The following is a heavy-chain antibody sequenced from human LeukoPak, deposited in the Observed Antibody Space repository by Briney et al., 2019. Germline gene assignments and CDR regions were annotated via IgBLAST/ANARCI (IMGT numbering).Heavy chain of an antibody. J-gene: IGHJ3*02. V-gene: IGHV3-53*01. CDR1: GFTVSSNY. CDR2: IYSGGST. CDR3: GKNRYSGSLSPFDI. D-gene: IGHD1-26*01. Sequence: GGYLRLSCAASGFTVSSNYMSWVRQAPGKGLEWVSVIYSGGSTYYADSVKGRFTISRDNSKNTLYLQMNSLRAEDTAVYYCGKNRYSGSLSPFDIWGQGTMVTVSS.